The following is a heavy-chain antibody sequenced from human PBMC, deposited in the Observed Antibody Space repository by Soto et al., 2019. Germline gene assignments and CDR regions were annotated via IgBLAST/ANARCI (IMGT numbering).Heavy chain of an antibody. CDR2: ISYDGSNK. CDR1: GFTFSSYG. D-gene: IGHD3-16*01. V-gene: IGHV3-30*18. J-gene: IGHJ6*03. CDR3: AKKGQSGTINTFGVYYCYMDV. Sequence: QVQLVESGGGVVQPGRSLRLSCAASGFTFSSYGMHWVRQAPGKGLEWVAVISYDGSNKYYADSVKGRFTISRDNSQNTLYLQMNSLRAEDTAVYYCAKKGQSGTINTFGVYYCYMDVWGKGTKVTVSS.